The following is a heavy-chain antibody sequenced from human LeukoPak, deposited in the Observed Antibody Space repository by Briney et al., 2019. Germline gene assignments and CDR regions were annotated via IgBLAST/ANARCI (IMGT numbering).Heavy chain of an antibody. Sequence: PGGSLRLSCAASGFTFSSYAMSWVRQAPGKGLEWVSAISGSGGGTYYADAMKGRFSISRDNSKNTLSLQMNSLRAEDTAVYYCAKDATASPYFHWFDNWGQGTQVIVSS. J-gene: IGHJ4*02. CDR1: GFTFSSYA. CDR2: ISGSGGGT. D-gene: IGHD3-9*01. V-gene: IGHV3-23*01. CDR3: AKDATASPYFHWFDN.